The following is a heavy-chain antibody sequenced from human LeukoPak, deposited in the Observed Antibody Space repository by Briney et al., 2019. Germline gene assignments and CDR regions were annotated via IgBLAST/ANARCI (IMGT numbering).Heavy chain of an antibody. Sequence: ASVKVSCKASGYTFTSYGISWVRQAPGQGLEWMGRINPNSGGTNYAQKFQGRVTMTRDTSISTAYMELSRLRSDDTAVYYCARATEQLGRRTNWFDPWGQGTLVTVSS. CDR2: INPNSGGT. CDR3: ARATEQLGRRTNWFDP. CDR1: GYTFTSYG. J-gene: IGHJ5*02. V-gene: IGHV1-2*06. D-gene: IGHD6-6*01.